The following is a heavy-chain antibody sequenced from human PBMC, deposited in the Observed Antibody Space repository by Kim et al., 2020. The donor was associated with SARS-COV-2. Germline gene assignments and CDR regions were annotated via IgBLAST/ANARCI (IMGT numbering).Heavy chain of an antibody. Sequence: GGSLRLSCAASGFSFSTVAMSWVRQVPGKGLEWVSAITGNGVDTYYEDSVKGRFTISRDNSKNMVFLQMNSLRVEDTAVYYCARYPRDSKGKHWLDPWG. V-gene: IGHV3-23*01. CDR2: ITGNGVDT. CDR1: GFSFSTVA. D-gene: IGHD3-22*01. CDR3: ARYPRDSKGKHWLDP. J-gene: IGHJ5*02.